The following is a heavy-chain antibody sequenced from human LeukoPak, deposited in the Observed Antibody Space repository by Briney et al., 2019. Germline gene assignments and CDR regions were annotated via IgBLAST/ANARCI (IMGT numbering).Heavy chain of an antibody. J-gene: IGHJ4*02. CDR3: ARRGSDWGQFDY. Sequence: SETLSLTCSVSGGSISSYYWSWIPQPSGKGLEWIGYIYYSGSTNYNPSLKSRVTISVDTSKNQFSLKLSSVTAADTAVYYCARRGSDWGQFDYWGQGTLVTVSS. CDR2: IYYSGST. D-gene: IGHD6-19*01. CDR1: GGSISSYY. V-gene: IGHV4-59*08.